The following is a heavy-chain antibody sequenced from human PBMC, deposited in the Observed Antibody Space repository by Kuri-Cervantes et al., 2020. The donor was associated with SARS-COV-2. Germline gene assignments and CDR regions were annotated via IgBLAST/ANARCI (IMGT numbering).Heavy chain of an antibody. V-gene: IGHV3-7*01. J-gene: IGHJ4*02. CDR1: GFTFSSYW. CDR2: IKQDGSEK. D-gene: IGHD6-6*01. Sequence: GGSLRLSCAASGFTFSSYWMSWVRQAPGKGLEWVANIKQDGSEKYYVDSVKGRSTISRDNAKNSLYLQMNSLRAEDTAVYYCARDPRYSSSWLDYWGQGTLVTVSS. CDR3: ARDPRYSSSWLDY.